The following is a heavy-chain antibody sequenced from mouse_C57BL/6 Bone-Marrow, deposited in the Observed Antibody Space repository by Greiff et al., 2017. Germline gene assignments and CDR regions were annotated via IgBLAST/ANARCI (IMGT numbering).Heavy chain of an antibody. CDR3: ARRHYYGSSWYFDV. CDR2: LSYDGSN. J-gene: IGHJ1*03. Sequence: EVQLVESGPGLVKPSQSLSLTCSVTGYSITSGYYWNWIRQFPGNKLEWMGYLSYDGSNNYNPSLKNRTSITRDTSENQFFLKLNTVTTEDSATYYCARRHYYGSSWYFDVWGTGTTVTVSS. V-gene: IGHV3-6*01. D-gene: IGHD1-1*01. CDR1: GYSITSGYY.